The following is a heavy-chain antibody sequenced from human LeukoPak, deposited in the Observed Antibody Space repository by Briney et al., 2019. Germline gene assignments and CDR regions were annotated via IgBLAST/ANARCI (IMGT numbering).Heavy chain of an antibody. CDR3: ARELCSSTSCYGRYYGMDV. CDR2: MSYDGSNK. CDR1: GFTFSSYA. Sequence: GGSLRLSCAASGFTFSSYAMHWVRQAPGKGLEWVAVMSYDGSNKYYADSVKGRFTISRDNSKNTLYLQMNSLRAEDTAVYYCARELCSSTSCYGRYYGMDVWGQGTTVTVSS. J-gene: IGHJ6*02. D-gene: IGHD2-2*01. V-gene: IGHV3-30-3*01.